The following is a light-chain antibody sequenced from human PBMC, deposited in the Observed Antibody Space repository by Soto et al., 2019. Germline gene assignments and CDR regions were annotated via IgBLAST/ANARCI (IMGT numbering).Light chain of an antibody. CDR3: QHYVPSPETWT. CDR1: QSVSNSY. J-gene: IGKJ1*01. Sequence: EIVLTQSPGTLSLSPGERATLSCRASQSVSNSYLAWYQQKRGQAPRLLFYGTSSRATGIPDRFSGSGSGTDFTLTISRLEPEDFAVYFCQHYVPSPETWTFGQGTKVEIK. V-gene: IGKV3-20*01. CDR2: GTS.